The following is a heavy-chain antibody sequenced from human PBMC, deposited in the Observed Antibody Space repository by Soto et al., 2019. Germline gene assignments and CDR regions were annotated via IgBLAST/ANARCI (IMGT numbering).Heavy chain of an antibody. CDR2: IYYSGST. CDR3: ARGVGATDY. J-gene: IGHJ4*02. V-gene: IGHV4-61*01. Sequence: QVQLQESGPGLVKPSETLSLTCTVSGGSVSSGSYYWSWIRQPPGKGLEWIGYIYYSGSTNYNPSLKSRVTISVDTPKNQFSLKLSSVTAADTAVYYCARGVGATDYWGQGTLVTVSS. D-gene: IGHD1-26*01. CDR1: GGSVSSGSYY.